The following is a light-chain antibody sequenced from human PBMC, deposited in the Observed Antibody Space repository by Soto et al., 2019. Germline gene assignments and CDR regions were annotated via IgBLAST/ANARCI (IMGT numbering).Light chain of an antibody. J-gene: IGKJ5*01. CDR1: QSVTTN. V-gene: IGKV3-15*01. Sequence: EIVMTQSPATLSVSPGERATLTCRASQSVTTNLAWYQQKPGQAPRLLIDGPSTRAAGVPARFSGGGSGTEFTLTISSLQSDDFALYYCQQYGSSPPITFGQGTRLEIK. CDR2: GPS. CDR3: QQYGSSPPIT.